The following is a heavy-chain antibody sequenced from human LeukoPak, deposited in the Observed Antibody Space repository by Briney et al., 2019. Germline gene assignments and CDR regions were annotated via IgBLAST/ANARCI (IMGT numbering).Heavy chain of an antibody. CDR2: IKQDGSVQ. Sequence: GGSLRLSCAASKLTSSSYWMSWVRQAPGKGLEWVANIKQDGSVQFYMDSLKGRFSVSRDNAKNSLYLQMNGLRVEDTAVYYCTRLQIAVAGPNWFDPWGQGTLVAVSS. J-gene: IGHJ5*02. D-gene: IGHD6-19*01. V-gene: IGHV3-7*01. CDR1: KLTSSSYW. CDR3: TRLQIAVAGPNWFDP.